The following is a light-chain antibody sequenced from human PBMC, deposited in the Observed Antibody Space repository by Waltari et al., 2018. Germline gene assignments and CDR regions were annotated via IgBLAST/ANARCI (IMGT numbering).Light chain of an antibody. V-gene: IGKV1-5*03. CDR2: KAS. CDR1: QSLSNW. CDR3: QQYRNLWT. Sequence: DIQMTQSPSTLSASVGDRVTIPCRASQSLSNWSSRYQQKPGKAPKVLIYKASTLESGVTSRFSGSGSGTEFTLTISSLQPDEFATYYCQQYRNLWTFGQGTKVEIK. J-gene: IGKJ1*01.